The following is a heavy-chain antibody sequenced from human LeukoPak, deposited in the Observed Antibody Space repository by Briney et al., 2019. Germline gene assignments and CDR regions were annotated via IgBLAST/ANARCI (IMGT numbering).Heavy chain of an antibody. J-gene: IGHJ4*02. D-gene: IGHD2-2*01. Sequence: SVNVSCKASGGTFSSYAISWVRQAPGQGLEWMGRIIPIFGTANYAQKFQGRVTITADKSTSTAYMELSSLRSEDTAVYYCARVGTSAQYQLLSSSYYFDYWGQGPLVTVSS. CDR2: IIPIFGTA. CDR1: GGTFSSYA. CDR3: ARVGTSAQYQLLSSSYYFDY. V-gene: IGHV1-69*06.